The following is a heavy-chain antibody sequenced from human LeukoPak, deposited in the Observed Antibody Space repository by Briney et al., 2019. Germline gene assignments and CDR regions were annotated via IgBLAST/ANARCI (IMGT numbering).Heavy chain of an antibody. J-gene: IGHJ4*02. CDR3: ARGRALRFLEWLPEGRSSSFGY. V-gene: IGHV1-8*03. Sequence: ASVKVSCKASGYTFTSYDINWVRQATGQGLEWMGWMNPNSGNTCYAQKFQGRVTITRNTSISTAYMELSSLRSEDTAVYYCARGRALRFLEWLPEGRSSSFGYWGQGTLVTVSS. CDR2: MNPNSGNT. D-gene: IGHD3-3*01. CDR1: GYTFTSYD.